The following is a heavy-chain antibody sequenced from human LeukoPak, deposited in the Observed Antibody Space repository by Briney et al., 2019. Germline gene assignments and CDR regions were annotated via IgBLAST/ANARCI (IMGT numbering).Heavy chain of an antibody. CDR3: AREVMGVAVTGTIDY. Sequence: PGGSLRLSCAASGFTFSDYYMSWIRQAPGKGLEWVSYITSSGGTIYYADSVKGQFTISRDNAKSSLYLQMNSLSADDTAVYYCAREVMGVAVTGTIDYCGQGTLVTVSS. D-gene: IGHD6-19*01. J-gene: IGHJ4*02. CDR1: GFTFSDYY. CDR2: ITSSGGTI. V-gene: IGHV3-11*01.